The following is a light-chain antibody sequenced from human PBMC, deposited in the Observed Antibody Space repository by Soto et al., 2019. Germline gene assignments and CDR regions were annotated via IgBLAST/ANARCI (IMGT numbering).Light chain of an antibody. CDR3: QQYHTWPIT. J-gene: IGKJ4*01. Sequence: PSPYTLALSPRERASLSCRASQNFGSTYLAWYQQKRGQAPRFLIYGASTRATGIPARFSGSGSGTEFTLTISSLQSEDCAIYYCQQYHTWPITFGGGTKVDI. CDR1: QNFGSTY. CDR2: GAS. V-gene: IGKV3-15*01.